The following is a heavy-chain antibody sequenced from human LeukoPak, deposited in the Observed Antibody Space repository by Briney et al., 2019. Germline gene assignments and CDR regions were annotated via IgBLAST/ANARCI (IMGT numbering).Heavy chain of an antibody. Sequence: GGSLRLSCAASGFTFSSNYMSWVRQAPGKGLEWVSVIYSGGSTYYADSVKGRFTISRDNSKNTLYLQMNSLRAEDTAVYYCARDKRRYYGSGRYYGMDVWGQGTTVTVSS. V-gene: IGHV3-53*01. CDR3: ARDKRRYYGSGRYYGMDV. CDR2: IYSGGST. CDR1: GFTFSSNY. J-gene: IGHJ6*02. D-gene: IGHD3-10*01.